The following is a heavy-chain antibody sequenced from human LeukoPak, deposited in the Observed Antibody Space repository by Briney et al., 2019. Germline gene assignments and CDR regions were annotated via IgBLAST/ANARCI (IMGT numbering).Heavy chain of an antibody. V-gene: IGHV3-9*01. Sequence: AGGSLRLSCAASGFTFDDYAMHWVRQAPGKGLEWVSGISWNSGSIGYADSVKGRFTISRDNAKNTLYLQVNSLRAEDTAVYYCARLGMIQALGTEDYWGQGTLVTVSS. CDR1: GFTFDDYA. D-gene: IGHD2-8*02. CDR3: ARLGMIQALGTEDY. CDR2: ISWNSGSI. J-gene: IGHJ4*02.